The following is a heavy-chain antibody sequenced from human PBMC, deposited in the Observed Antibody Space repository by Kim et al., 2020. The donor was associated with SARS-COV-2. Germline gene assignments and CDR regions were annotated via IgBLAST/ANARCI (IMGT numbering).Heavy chain of an antibody. CDR3: SKDYVWGSYRYTLDY. CDR2: ICAYIVNT. CDR1: GYTFTSYG. J-gene: IGHJ4*02. V-gene: IGHV1-18*01. D-gene: IGHD3-16*02. Sequence: ASVKVSCKASGYTFTSYGISWVRQAPGQGLEWMGWICAYIVNTNYAQKLQGRVTMTTDTSTSTAYMELRSLRSDDTAVYYCSKDYVWGSYRYTLDYWGQGTLVTVSS.